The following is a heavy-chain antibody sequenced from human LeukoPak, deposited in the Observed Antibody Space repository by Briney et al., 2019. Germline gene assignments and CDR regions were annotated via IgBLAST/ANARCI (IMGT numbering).Heavy chain of an antibody. CDR2: IKQDGSER. CDR1: GFTFSNYW. D-gene: IGHD6-19*01. J-gene: IGHJ4*02. Sequence: GGSLRLSCAASGFTFSNYWMSWVRQAPGKGLEWVANIKQDGSERNYVDSVKGRFTISRDNAKNSLYLQMNSLRAEDTAVYYCARDRGSSGWYEFDYWGQGTLVTVSS. V-gene: IGHV3-7*01. CDR3: ARDRGSSGWYEFDY.